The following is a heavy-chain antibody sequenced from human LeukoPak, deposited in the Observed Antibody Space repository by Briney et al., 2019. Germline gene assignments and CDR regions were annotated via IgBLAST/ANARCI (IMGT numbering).Heavy chain of an antibody. V-gene: IGHV4-38-2*02. Sequence: SETLSLTCTVSGYSISSGYYWGWIRQPPGKGLEWIGSIYHSGSTYYNPSLKSRVTISVDTSKNQFSLKLSSVTAADTAVYYCAICRRFGELLYWGQGTLVTVSS. CDR1: GYSISSGYY. D-gene: IGHD3-10*01. CDR2: IYHSGST. CDR3: AICRRFGELLY. J-gene: IGHJ4*02.